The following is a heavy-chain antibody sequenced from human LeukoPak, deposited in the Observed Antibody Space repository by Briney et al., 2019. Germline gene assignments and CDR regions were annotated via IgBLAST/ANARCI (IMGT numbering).Heavy chain of an antibody. CDR2: ISSSSSYI. CDR1: GFTFSSYS. CDR3: ARGGRWLLSRVDY. Sequence: PGGSLRLSCAASGFTFSSYSMNWVRQAPGKGLEWVSSISSSSSYIYYADSVKGRFTISRDNAKNSLYLQMNTLRAEDTAVYYCARGGRWLLSRVDYWGQGTLVTVSS. D-gene: IGHD5-24*01. J-gene: IGHJ4*02. V-gene: IGHV3-21*01.